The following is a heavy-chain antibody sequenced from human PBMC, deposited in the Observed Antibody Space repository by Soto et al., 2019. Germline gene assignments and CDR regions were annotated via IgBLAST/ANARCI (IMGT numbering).Heavy chain of an antibody. V-gene: IGHV4-61*03. CDR2: ISYSGST. D-gene: IGHD6-13*01. Sequence: SETLSLTCTVSGISVNSGSYYWSWIRQPPGKGLEWIGYISYSGSTNYSPSLKSRVTISIDTSKNHFSLKLNSMTAADTAMYYCGRGDLLVLFAPSGQGTLVTVSS. J-gene: IGHJ5*02. CDR3: GRGDLLVLFAP. CDR1: GISVNSGSYY.